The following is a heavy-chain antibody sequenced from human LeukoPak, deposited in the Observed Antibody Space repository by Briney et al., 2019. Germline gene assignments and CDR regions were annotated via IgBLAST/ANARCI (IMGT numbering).Heavy chain of an antibody. V-gene: IGHV3-7*01. Sequence: GGSLRLSCAASGFTFSSYWMSWVRQAPGKGLEWVANIKQDGSERYYVDSEKGRFTISRDNAKNSLYLQMNSLRAEDTAVYYCARDGLRDPMDVWGQGTTVTVSS. CDR3: ARDGLRDPMDV. J-gene: IGHJ6*02. CDR2: IKQDGSER. D-gene: IGHD5-24*01. CDR1: GFTFSSYW.